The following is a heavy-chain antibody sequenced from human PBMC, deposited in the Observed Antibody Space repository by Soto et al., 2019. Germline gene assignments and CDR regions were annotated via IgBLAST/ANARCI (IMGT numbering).Heavy chain of an antibody. D-gene: IGHD2-2*01. CDR1: GGSISNYY. Sequence: SETLSLTCTVSGGSISNYYWSWIRQPPGKGLEWLAYIFYSGSTSYNPSLSSRLTMSVDTSKNQFSLTLTSVTAADTAVYYCARLPAEDRGEAFDIWGQGKMGTVSS. CDR3: ARLPAEDRGEAFDI. J-gene: IGHJ3*02. CDR2: IFYSGST. V-gene: IGHV4-59*08.